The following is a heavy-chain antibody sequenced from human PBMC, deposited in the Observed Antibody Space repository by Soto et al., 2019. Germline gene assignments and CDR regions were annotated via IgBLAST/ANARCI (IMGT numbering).Heavy chain of an antibody. Sequence: QVQLVESGGGVVQPGNSLRLSCAASGFTFSSYGMHWVRQAPGKGLEWVAVIWYDGSNKYYADSVKGRFTISRDNSKNTLYLQMNSLRAEDTAVYYCARGQQWLVRVYFDFWGQGTLVTVS. CDR3: ARGQQWLVRVYFDF. J-gene: IGHJ4*02. V-gene: IGHV3-33*01. CDR1: GFTFSSYG. CDR2: IWYDGSNK. D-gene: IGHD6-19*01.